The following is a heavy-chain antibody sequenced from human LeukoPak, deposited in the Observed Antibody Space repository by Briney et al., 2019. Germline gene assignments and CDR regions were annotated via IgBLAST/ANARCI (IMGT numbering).Heavy chain of an antibody. Sequence: SETLSLTCNVSGGSISSSDYYWGWIRQPPGKGLEWIGRIYYSGSTYYNPSLKSRVTISIDTSKNQFSLKLRSVTAADTAVYYCARADIAAAGYYFDYWGQGTLVTVSS. CDR3: ARADIAAAGYYFDY. V-gene: IGHV4-39*07. J-gene: IGHJ4*02. CDR2: IYYSGST. CDR1: GGSISSSDYY. D-gene: IGHD6-13*01.